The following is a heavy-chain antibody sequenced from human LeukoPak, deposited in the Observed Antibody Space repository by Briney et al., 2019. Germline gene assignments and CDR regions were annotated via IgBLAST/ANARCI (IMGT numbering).Heavy chain of an antibody. CDR2: IGTAGEI. V-gene: IGHV3-13*01. D-gene: IGHD2-15*01. CDR1: GFTFRSYD. J-gene: IGHJ4*02. CDR3: AREVYHVVVAATDY. Sequence: PGGSLRLSCAASGFTFRSYDMHWVRQATGKGLEWVSGIGTAGEIYYPGSVKGRFTISRDNAKNSLYLQMNSLRAEDTAVYYCAREVYHVVVAATDYWGQGTLVTVSS.